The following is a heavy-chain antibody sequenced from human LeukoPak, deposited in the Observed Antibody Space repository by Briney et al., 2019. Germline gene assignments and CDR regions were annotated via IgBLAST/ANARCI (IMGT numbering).Heavy chain of an antibody. CDR1: GFTFSSYA. Sequence: GGSLRLSCAASGFTFSSYAMSWVRQAPGKGLEWVSAISGSGGSTYYADSVKGRFTISRDNSKNTLYLQMNSLRAEDTAVYYCAKDFSSQSIAVAGRPYYYYYSMDVWGKGTTVTVSS. D-gene: IGHD6-19*01. J-gene: IGHJ6*04. V-gene: IGHV3-23*01. CDR2: ISGSGGST. CDR3: AKDFSSQSIAVAGRPYYYYYSMDV.